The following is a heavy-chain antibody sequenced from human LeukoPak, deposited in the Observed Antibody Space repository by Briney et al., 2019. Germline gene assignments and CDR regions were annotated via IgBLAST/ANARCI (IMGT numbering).Heavy chain of an antibody. D-gene: IGHD1-26*01. Sequence: SETLSLTCTVSGGFISSSSYYWGWIRQPPGKGLEWIGSIYYSGSTYYNPSLKSRVTISVDTSKNQFSLKLSSVTAADTAVYYCARDPVGARSVDYWGQGTLVTVSS. V-gene: IGHV4-39*07. J-gene: IGHJ4*02. CDR3: ARDPVGARSVDY. CDR2: IYYSGST. CDR1: GGFISSSSYY.